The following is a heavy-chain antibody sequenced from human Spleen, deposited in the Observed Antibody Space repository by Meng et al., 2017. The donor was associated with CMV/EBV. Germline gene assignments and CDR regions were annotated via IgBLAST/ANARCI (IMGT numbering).Heavy chain of an antibody. D-gene: IGHD3-3*01. V-gene: IGHV3-48*03. J-gene: IGHJ4*02. CDR3: ARTDLEWLRYYFHY. Sequence: GGSLKISCAASGFTFSSYEMNWVRQAPGKGLEWVAYISSGSSTIYYADSVKGRFTISRDNAKNSLYLQLNSLIAEDTAVYYCARTDLEWLRYYFHYWGQGTLVTVSS. CDR2: ISSGSSTI. CDR1: GFTFSSYE.